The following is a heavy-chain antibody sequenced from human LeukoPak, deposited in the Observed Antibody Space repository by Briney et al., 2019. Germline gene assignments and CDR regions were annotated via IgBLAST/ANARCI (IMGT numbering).Heavy chain of an antibody. J-gene: IGHJ4*02. D-gene: IGHD4-23*01. CDR2: IKQDGSEK. V-gene: IGHV3-7*01. CDR3: ARAIGKSEGY. CDR1: GFTVANDR. Sequence: GGSLRLSCAASGFTVANDRMSWVRQAPGKGLEWVANIKQDGSEKYYVDSVKGRFTISRDNAKSSLYLQMDSLRAEDTAVYYCARAIGKSEGYWGQGTLVTVSS.